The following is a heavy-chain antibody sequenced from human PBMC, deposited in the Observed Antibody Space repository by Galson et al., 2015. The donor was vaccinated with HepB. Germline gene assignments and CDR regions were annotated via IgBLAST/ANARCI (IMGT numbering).Heavy chain of an antibody. CDR3: AKSPAREWNYDY. Sequence: SLRLSCAASGFTFSSYGMHWVRQAPGKGLEWVAVISYDGSNKYYADSVKGRFTISRDNSKNTLYLQMNSLRAEDTAVYYCAKSPAREWNYDYWGQGTLVTVSS. V-gene: IGHV3-30*18. J-gene: IGHJ4*02. CDR1: GFTFSSYG. D-gene: IGHD1-7*01. CDR2: ISYDGSNK.